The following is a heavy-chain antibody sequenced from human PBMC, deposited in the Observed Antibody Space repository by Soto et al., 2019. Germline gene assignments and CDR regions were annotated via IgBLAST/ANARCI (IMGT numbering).Heavy chain of an antibody. Sequence: GASVKVSCKASGGTFSSYAISWVRQAPGQGLEWMGGIIPIFGTANYAQKFQGRVTITADESTSTAYMELSSLRSEDTAVYYCARVLTYYYYNGMDVWGQGTTITVSS. CDR1: GGTFSSYA. V-gene: IGHV1-69*13. CDR3: ARVLTYYYYNGMDV. CDR2: IIPIFGTA. J-gene: IGHJ6*02.